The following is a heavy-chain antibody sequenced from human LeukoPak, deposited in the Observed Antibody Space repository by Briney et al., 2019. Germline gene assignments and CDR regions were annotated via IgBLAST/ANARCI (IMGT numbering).Heavy chain of an antibody. CDR3: ARRYYYDSPTYFEDAFDI. CDR2: IIPMFVEG. D-gene: IGHD3-22*01. Sequence: SLKVSCKASGGSFRTFSMNWVRQAPGQGLEWMGGIIPMFVEGNYAQKFQGRVTITTDESRRTAYMELRSLRSEDTAVYYCARRYYYDSPTYFEDAFDIWGQGTMVTVSS. V-gene: IGHV1-69*05. CDR1: GGSFRTFS. J-gene: IGHJ3*02.